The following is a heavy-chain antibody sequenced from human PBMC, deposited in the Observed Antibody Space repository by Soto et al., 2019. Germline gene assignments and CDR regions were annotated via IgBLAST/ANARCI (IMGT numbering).Heavy chain of an antibody. J-gene: IGHJ4*02. CDR3: ERRWGEGRVDY. Sequence: QVQLQESGPGLVKPSGTLSLTCAVSGGSISSSNWWSWVRQPPGKGLQWIGEIYHSGSTNYIPSLKSRVTLSADKSRNPFSLKLSPVTAAATAVYYCERRWGEGRVDYWGQGTLVTVSS. V-gene: IGHV4-4*02. D-gene: IGHD3-10*01. CDR1: GGSISSSNW. CDR2: IYHSGST.